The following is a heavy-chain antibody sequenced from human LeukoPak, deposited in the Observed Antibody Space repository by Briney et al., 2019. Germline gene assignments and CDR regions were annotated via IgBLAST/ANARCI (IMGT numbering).Heavy chain of an antibody. CDR2: INPNSGGT. CDR1: GYTFTSYG. J-gene: IGHJ4*02. V-gene: IGHV1-2*02. CDR3: ARGSTYSPILFDY. D-gene: IGHD5-18*01. Sequence: ASVKVSCKASGYTFTSYGISWVRQAPGQGLEWMGWINPNSGGTNYAQKFQGRVTVTRDTSTSTAYMDLSRLISDDTAVYFCARGSTYSPILFDYWGQGTLVTVSS.